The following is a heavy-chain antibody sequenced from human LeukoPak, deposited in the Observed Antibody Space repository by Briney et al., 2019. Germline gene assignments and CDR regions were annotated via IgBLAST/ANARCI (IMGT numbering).Heavy chain of an antibody. CDR1: GFTFSSYS. CDR3: ARDFGNYDVLTGYYYGMDV. Sequence: GGSLRLSCAASGFTFSSYSMNWVRQAPGKGLEWVSSISSSSSYIYCADSVKGRFTISRDNAKNSLYLQMNSLRAEDTAVYYCARDFGNYDVLTGYYYGMDVWGQGTAVTVSS. D-gene: IGHD3-9*01. V-gene: IGHV3-21*01. CDR2: ISSSSSYI. J-gene: IGHJ6*02.